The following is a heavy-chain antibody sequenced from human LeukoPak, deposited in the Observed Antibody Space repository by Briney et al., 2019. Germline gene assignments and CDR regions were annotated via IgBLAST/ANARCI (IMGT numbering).Heavy chain of an antibody. CDR2: IYWDDDK. CDR3: AHSPQTTNKDYYDSSGYYFDY. CDR1: GFSLSTSGVG. Sequence: SGPTLVNPTQTLTLTCTFSGFSLSTSGVGVGWIRQPPGKALEWLALIYWDDDKRYSPSLKSRLTITKDTSKNQVVLTMTNMDPVDTATYYCAHSPQTTNKDYYDSSGYYFDYWGQGTLVTVSS. J-gene: IGHJ4*02. D-gene: IGHD3-22*01. V-gene: IGHV2-5*02.